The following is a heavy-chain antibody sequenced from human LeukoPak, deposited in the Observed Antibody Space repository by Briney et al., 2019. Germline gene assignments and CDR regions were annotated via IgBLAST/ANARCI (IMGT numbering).Heavy chain of an antibody. D-gene: IGHD3-10*01. V-gene: IGHV4-4*07. CDR1: GGSISSYY. CDR3: ASLRGAYYMDV. CDR2: IYTSGST. J-gene: IGHJ6*03. Sequence: PSETLSLTCTVSGGSISSYYWSWIRQPAGKGLEWIGRIYTSGSTNYNPSLKSRVTMSVDMSKNQFSLRLSSVTAADTAIYYCASLRGAYYMDVWGKGTTVTVSS.